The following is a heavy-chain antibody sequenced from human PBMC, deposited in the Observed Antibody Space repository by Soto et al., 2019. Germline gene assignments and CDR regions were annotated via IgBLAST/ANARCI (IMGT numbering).Heavy chain of an antibody. CDR1: GYSFTSYW. J-gene: IGHJ5*02. V-gene: IGHV5-10-1*01. CDR3: ARHRRYYYGSGSQGGWFDP. D-gene: IGHD3-10*01. Sequence: GESLKISCKGSGYSFTSYWISWVRQMPGKGLEWMGRIDPSDSYTNYSPSFQGHVTISADRSISTAYLQWSSLKASDTAMYYCARHRRYYYGSGSQGGWFDPWGQGTLVTVSS. CDR2: IDPSDSYT.